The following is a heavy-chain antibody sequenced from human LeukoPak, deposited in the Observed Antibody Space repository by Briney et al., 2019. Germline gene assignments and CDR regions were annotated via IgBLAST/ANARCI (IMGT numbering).Heavy chain of an antibody. CDR3: ARGPGYGDYGWFDP. D-gene: IGHD4-17*01. CDR1: GGSFSGYY. Sequence: PSETLSLTCAVYGGSFSGYYWSWIRQPPGKGLEWFGEINHSGSTNYNPSLKSRVTISVDTSKNQFSLKLSSVTAADTAVYYCARGPGYGDYGWFDPWVQGTLVTDSS. J-gene: IGHJ5*02. V-gene: IGHV4-34*01. CDR2: INHSGST.